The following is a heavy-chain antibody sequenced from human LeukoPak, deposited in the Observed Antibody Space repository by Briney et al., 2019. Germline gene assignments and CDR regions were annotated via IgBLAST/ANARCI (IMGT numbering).Heavy chain of an antibody. CDR3: PRGCRGASFDY. D-gene: IGHD1-26*01. CDR1: GVSMSSYY. J-gene: IGHJ4*02. V-gene: IGHV4-59*01. CDR2: IYHSGST. Sequence: ASETLSLTCSVSGVSMSSYYWSWIRQSPGKGLEWIGYIYHSGSTDYNSSLKSRVTISEDTSKKQFSLKVSSVTAADTAVYYWPRGCRGASFDYWGQGTLVTVSS.